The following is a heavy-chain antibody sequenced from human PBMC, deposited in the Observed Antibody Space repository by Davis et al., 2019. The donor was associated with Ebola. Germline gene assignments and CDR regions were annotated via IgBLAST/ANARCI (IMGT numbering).Heavy chain of an antibody. V-gene: IGHV5-10-1*01. CDR3: ARRAAVGTNYYYYYMDV. CDR1: GYSFTSYW. Sequence: GGSLRLSCKGSGYSFTSYWISWVRQMPGKGLEWMGRIDPSDSYTNYSPSFQGHVTISADKSISTAYLQWSGLKASDTAMYYCARRAAVGTNYYYYYMDVWGKGTTVTVSS. CDR2: IDPSDSYT. J-gene: IGHJ6*03. D-gene: IGHD6-13*01.